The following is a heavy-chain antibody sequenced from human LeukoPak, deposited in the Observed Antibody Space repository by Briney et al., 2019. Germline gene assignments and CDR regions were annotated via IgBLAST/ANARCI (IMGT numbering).Heavy chain of an antibody. V-gene: IGHV3-23*01. CDR3: AKCMSSTGVCLNFDY. CDR1: GFTFSSYA. Sequence: GGSLRLSCAASGFTFSSYAMSWVRQAPGKGLQWVSGIGSDSATFYTDSVKGRFTISRDNSKNTVYLHIDSLGAEDTAVYYCAKCMSSTGVCLNFDYWGQGILVAVST. D-gene: IGHD2-21*02. CDR2: IGSDSAT. J-gene: IGHJ4*02.